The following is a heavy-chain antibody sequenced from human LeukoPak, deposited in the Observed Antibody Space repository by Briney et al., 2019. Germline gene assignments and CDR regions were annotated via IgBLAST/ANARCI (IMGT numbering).Heavy chain of an antibody. CDR1: GFTFRSYW. CDR3: ASGLELDY. J-gene: IGHJ4*02. Sequence: GGSLRLSCAASGFTFRSYWMRWVRQAPGKGLEWVANIKQDGSEKNYVDSVKGRFTISRDKAKNSLYLQMNSLRAEDTAVYYCASGLELDYWGQGTLVTVSS. V-gene: IGHV3-7*03. CDR2: IKQDGSEK.